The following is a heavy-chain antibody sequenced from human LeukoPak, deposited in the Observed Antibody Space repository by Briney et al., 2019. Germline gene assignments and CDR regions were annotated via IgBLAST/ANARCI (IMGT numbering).Heavy chain of an antibody. J-gene: IGHJ5*02. CDR2: INPNSGGT. CDR1: GYTFTGYY. CDR3: ATNYYGSGSNWFDP. Sequence: ALVKVSCKASGYTFTGYYMHWVRQAPGQGLEWMGWINPNSGGTNYAQKFQGRVTMTRDTSISTAYMELSRLRSDDTAVYYCATNYYGSGSNWFDPWGQGTLVTVSS. D-gene: IGHD3-10*01. V-gene: IGHV1-2*02.